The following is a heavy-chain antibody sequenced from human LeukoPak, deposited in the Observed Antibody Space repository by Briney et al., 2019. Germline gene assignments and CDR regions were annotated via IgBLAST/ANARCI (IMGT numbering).Heavy chain of an antibody. CDR3: ARRQGGFWSGYYPKPEYFDY. Sequence: TSETLSLTCTVSGGSISSGSYYWSWIRQPAGKGLEWIGRIYTSGSTNYNPSLKSRVTISVDTSKNQFSLKLSSVTAADTAVYYCARRQGGFWSGYYPKPEYFDYWGQGTLVTVSS. CDR2: IYTSGST. CDR1: GGSISSGSYY. D-gene: IGHD3-3*01. J-gene: IGHJ4*02. V-gene: IGHV4-61*02.